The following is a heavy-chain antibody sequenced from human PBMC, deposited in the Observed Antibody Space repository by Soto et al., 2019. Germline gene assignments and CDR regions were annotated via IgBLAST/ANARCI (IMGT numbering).Heavy chain of an antibody. CDR1: GFTFTTYA. CDR2: VGRSGDDT. J-gene: IGHJ4*02. Sequence: EVQLLESGGDLVQPGGSLRLSCVASGFTFTTYAMSWVRQAPEKGLEWVSSVGRSGDDTYYADSVKGRLTISRDNSKNTMYLQMNSRRGEDAAVYYCAFSHHWDYWGQGTLVTVSS. V-gene: IGHV3-23*01. CDR3: AFSHHWDY. D-gene: IGHD1-1*01.